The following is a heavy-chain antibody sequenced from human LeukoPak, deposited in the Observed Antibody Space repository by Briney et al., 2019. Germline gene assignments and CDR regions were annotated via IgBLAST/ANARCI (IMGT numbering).Heavy chain of an antibody. CDR2: IKQDGSEI. Sequence: PGGSLRLSCEPSGFSFSTYWMSWVRQAPGKGLEWVATIKQDGSEIYYVDSVKGRFTISRDNAKNSLYLQMNSLRAEDTAVYYCARQYMVVAATSWFDPWGQGTLVTVSP. D-gene: IGHD2-15*01. CDR3: ARQYMVVAATSWFDP. J-gene: IGHJ5*02. V-gene: IGHV3-7*01. CDR1: GFSFSTYW.